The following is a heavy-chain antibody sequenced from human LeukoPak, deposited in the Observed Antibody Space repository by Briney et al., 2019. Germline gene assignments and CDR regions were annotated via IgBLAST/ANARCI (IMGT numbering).Heavy chain of an antibody. D-gene: IGHD3-3*01. CDR3: ARAPTDFWSGYYRSPYYYYGMDV. Sequence: SETLSLTCTVSGGSISSGGYYWSWIRQHPGKGLEWIGYIYYSGSTNYNPSLKSRVTISVDTSKNQFSLKLSSVTAADTAVYYCARAPTDFWSGYYRSPYYYYGMDVWGQGTTVTVSS. CDR2: IYYSGST. J-gene: IGHJ6*02. CDR1: GGSISSGGYY. V-gene: IGHV4-61*08.